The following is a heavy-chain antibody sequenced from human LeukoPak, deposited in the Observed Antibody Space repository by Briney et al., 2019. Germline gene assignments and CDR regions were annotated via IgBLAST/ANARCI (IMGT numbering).Heavy chain of an antibody. CDR1: GFAFSDYS. Sequence: PGGSLGLSCAASGFAFSDYSMNWVRQAPGKGLEWVANTRGSGSGMGSGNYYAGSVKGRFTISRDNAKNSLYLHMNSLRAEDTASYYCARDDNWGFDYWGQGALVTVSS. D-gene: IGHD7-27*01. V-gene: IGHV3-21*05. CDR2: TRGSGSGMGSGN. J-gene: IGHJ4*02. CDR3: ARDDNWGFDY.